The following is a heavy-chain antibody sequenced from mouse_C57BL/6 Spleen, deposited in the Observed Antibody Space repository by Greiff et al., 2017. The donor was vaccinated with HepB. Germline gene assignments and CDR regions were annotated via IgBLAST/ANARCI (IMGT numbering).Heavy chain of an antibody. V-gene: IGHV1-64*01. CDR2: IHPNSGST. J-gene: IGHJ1*03. Sequence: QVQLQQPGAELVKPGASVKLSCKASGYTFTSYWIHWVKQRPGQGLEWIGMIHPNSGSTNYNEKFKSKATLTVDKSSSTAYMQLSSLTSEDSAVYYCARDDYYGSSYVGYFDVWGTGTTVTVSS. D-gene: IGHD1-1*01. CDR3: ARDDYYGSSYVGYFDV. CDR1: GYTFTSYW.